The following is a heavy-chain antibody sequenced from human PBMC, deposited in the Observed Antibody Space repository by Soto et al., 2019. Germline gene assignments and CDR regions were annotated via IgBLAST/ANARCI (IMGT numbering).Heavy chain of an antibody. CDR3: ARRAGEKPVLDFWYLDL. J-gene: IGHJ2*01. Sequence: EVQLVQSGAEVKKSGESLKISCKGSGYSFTPYWIAWVRQMPGRGLEWMGFIYPGDSDARYSPSFQGQVTISAAKSISTAYLQWSSLTASDSAMYYCARRAGEKPVLDFWYLDLWGRGTLVTVSS. CDR1: GYSFTPYW. D-gene: IGHD6-13*01. CDR2: IYPGDSDA. V-gene: IGHV5-51*01.